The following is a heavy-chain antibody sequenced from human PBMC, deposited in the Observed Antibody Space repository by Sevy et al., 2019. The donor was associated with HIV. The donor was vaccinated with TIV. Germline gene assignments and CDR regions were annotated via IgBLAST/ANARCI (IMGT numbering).Heavy chain of an antibody. CDR2: IKQDGSEK. CDR3: AREVPVDTAMADAFDI. Sequence: GGSLRLSCAASGFTFSSYWMSWVRQAPGKGLKWVANIKQDGSEKYYVDSVKGRFTISRDNAKNSLYLQMNSLRAEDTAVYYCAREVPVDTAMADAFDIWGQGTMVTVSS. CDR1: GFTFSSYW. D-gene: IGHD5-18*01. J-gene: IGHJ3*02. V-gene: IGHV3-7*01.